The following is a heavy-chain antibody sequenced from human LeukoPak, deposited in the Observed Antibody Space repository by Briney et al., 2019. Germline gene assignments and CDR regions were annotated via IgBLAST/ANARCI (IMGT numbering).Heavy chain of an antibody. J-gene: IGHJ4*02. V-gene: IGHV4-59*01. CDR2: IYYSGST. CDR3: ARDPVGYCSGGSCYPPGYFDY. Sequence: SETLSLTCTVSGGSISSYYWSWIRQPPGKGLEWIGYIYYSGSTNYNPSLRSRVTISVDTPKNQFSLKLSSVTAADTAVYYCARDPVGYCSGGSCYPPGYFDYWGQGTLVTVSS. CDR1: GGSISSYY. D-gene: IGHD2-15*01.